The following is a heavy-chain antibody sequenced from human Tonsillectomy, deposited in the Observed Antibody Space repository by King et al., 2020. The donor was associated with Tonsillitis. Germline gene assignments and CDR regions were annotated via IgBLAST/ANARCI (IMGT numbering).Heavy chain of an antibody. CDR2: IIPTFGSG. CDR1: GGTFSIYA. Sequence: QLVQSGAEVKKPGSSVKVSCKASGGTFSIYAITWVRQAPGQGLEWMGGIIPTFGSGNYAQKFQGGVTITADESTTTAYMELSSRISEDTAVYYCAREIYDSSGYYSLSAFDIWGQGTMVAVSS. J-gene: IGHJ3*02. CDR3: AREIYDSSGYYSLSAFDI. D-gene: IGHD3-22*01. V-gene: IGHV1-69*01.